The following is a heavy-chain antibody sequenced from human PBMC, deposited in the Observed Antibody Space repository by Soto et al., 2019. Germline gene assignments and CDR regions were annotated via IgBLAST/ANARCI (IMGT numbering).Heavy chain of an antibody. V-gene: IGHV4-31*03. CDR2: FYYSGST. D-gene: IGHD1-26*01. CDR3: ARGYSGSYPDAFDI. CDR1: GGSIIRGVYY. Sequence: SQALPLTSTVSGGSIIRGVYYWIWIRQHPGKGLEWIGYFYYSGSTYYNPSLKSRVTTSLDTSKTQFSLKLSSVTAADTAVYYCARGYSGSYPDAFDIWGQGTMVTVSS. J-gene: IGHJ3*02.